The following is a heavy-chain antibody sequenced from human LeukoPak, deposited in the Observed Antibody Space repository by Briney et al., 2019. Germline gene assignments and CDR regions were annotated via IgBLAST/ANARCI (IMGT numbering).Heavy chain of an antibody. CDR1: GYTFTGYY. V-gene: IGHV1-2*02. CDR3: ARDGDGYDILTGYYISLYGMDV. CDR2: INPNSGGT. J-gene: IGHJ6*02. Sequence: GASVTVSCKASGYTFTGYYMHWVRQAPGQGLEWMGWINPNSGGTNYAQKFQGRVTMTRDTSISTAYMELSRLRSDDTAVYYCARDGDGYDILTGYYISLYGMDVWGQGTTVTVSS. D-gene: IGHD3-9*01.